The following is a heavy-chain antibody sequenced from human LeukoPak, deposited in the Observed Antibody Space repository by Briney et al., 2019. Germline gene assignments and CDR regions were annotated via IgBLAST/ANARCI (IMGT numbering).Heavy chain of an antibody. V-gene: IGHV5-10-1*01. J-gene: IGHJ5*02. CDR3: ARHSPYCSGGSCYHRDDWFDP. D-gene: IGHD2-15*01. CDR1: GYSFTSYW. Sequence: GESLQISCKGSGYSFTSYWISWVRQLPGKGLEWMGRIDPSDSYTNYSPSFQGHVTISADKSISTAYLQWSSLKASDTAMYYCARHSPYCSGGSCYHRDDWFDPWGQGTLVTVSS. CDR2: IDPSDSYT.